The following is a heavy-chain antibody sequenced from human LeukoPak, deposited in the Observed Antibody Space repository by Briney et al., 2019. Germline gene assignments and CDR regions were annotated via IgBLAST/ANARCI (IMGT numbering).Heavy chain of an antibody. J-gene: IGHJ4*02. CDR2: ISAYNGNT. CDR3: ARDTYYYDSSGFFDY. CDR1: GYTFTMNG. V-gene: IGHV1-18*01. D-gene: IGHD3-22*01. Sequence: ASMKVSCKASGYTFTMNGISWVRQAPGQGLEWMGWISAYNGNTNNAQKLQGRVTMTTDTSTNTAYMELRSLRSDDTAIYYCARDTYYYDSSGFFDYWGQGTLVTVSS.